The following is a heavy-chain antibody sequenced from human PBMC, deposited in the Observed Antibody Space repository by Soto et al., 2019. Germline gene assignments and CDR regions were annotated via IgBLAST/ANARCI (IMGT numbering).Heavy chain of an antibody. Sequence: QVPLVQSGAEVKKPGASVKVSCKVSGYTLNEVDMHWVRQAPGKGLEWLGGFDPDEAETNYAQHFQGRVTMTEDTSTDTVYMELSSLRSEDTALYFCPTYHGDYNFDHWGQGTLVTRSS. CDR3: PTYHGDYNFDH. CDR2: FDPDEAET. J-gene: IGHJ5*02. V-gene: IGHV1-24*01. D-gene: IGHD4-17*01. CDR1: GYTLNEVD.